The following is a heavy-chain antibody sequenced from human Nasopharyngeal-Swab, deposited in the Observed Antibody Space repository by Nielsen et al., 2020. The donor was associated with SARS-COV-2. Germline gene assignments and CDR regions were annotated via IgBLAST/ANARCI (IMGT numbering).Heavy chain of an antibody. V-gene: IGHV3-74*01. CDR3: ARDTGYSSSGTGFDY. CDR1: GFIFHTYW. Sequence: GESLKISCEASGFIFHTYWMHWVHQAPGEGLVWVSRINSDGSGTSYADSVKGRFTISRDNAKNTLYLQVNSLRVEDTAVYYCARDTGYSSSGTGFDYWGQGSLVTVSS. J-gene: IGHJ4*02. CDR2: INSDGSGT. D-gene: IGHD6-19*01.